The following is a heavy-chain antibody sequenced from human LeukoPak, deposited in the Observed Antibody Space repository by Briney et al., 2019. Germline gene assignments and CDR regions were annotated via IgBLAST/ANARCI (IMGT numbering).Heavy chain of an antibody. CDR1: GYTLTELS. Sequence: ASVTVSLTVSGYTLTELSMHWVRQAPGKGLEWMGGFDPEDGETIYAQKFQGRVTMTEDTSTDTAYMELSSLRSEDAAVYYCATGQGPGDYGVLFDYGGQGTLVTVSS. CDR2: FDPEDGET. V-gene: IGHV1-24*01. J-gene: IGHJ4*02. D-gene: IGHD4-17*01. CDR3: ATGQGPGDYGVLFDY.